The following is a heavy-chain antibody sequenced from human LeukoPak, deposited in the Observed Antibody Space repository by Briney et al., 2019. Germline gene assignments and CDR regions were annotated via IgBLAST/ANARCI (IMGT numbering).Heavy chain of an antibody. Sequence: GGSLRLSCAASGFTFSSYDMHGVRQVTGKGVEWVSTIGPAFDTYYSVSVKGRFTFSRENAKTSLYLQMNSLRAGDTAVYYFAIDHRVAGSASGMDVWGQGTTVIVSS. CDR1: GFTFSSYD. J-gene: IGHJ6*02. V-gene: IGHV3-13*04. D-gene: IGHD6-19*01. CDR2: IGPAFDT. CDR3: AIDHRVAGSASGMDV.